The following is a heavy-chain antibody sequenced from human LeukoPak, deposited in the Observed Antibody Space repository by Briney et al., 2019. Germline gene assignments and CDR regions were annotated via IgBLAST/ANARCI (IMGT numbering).Heavy chain of an antibody. J-gene: IGHJ6*03. V-gene: IGHV3-30*02. CDR1: GFNFNFYG. CDR2: IRDDGSNE. CDR3: AKPKGYYMDV. Sequence: PGGSLRLSCETSGFNFNFYGMHWVRQAPGKGLEWVAFIRDDGSNEYTADSVEGRFSISRDNSKNTLFLQMERPRPEDKVIYFCAKPKGYYMDVWGKGTTVIISS.